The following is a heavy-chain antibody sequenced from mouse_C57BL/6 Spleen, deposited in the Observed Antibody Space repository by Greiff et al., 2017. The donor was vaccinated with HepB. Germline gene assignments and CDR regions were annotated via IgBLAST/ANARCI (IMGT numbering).Heavy chain of an antibody. CDR1: GFTFSSYA. V-gene: IGHV5-4*01. J-gene: IGHJ2*01. CDR3: ARDRPNYYFDY. Sequence: EVKLMESGGGLVKPGGSLKLSCAASGFTFSSYAMSWVRQTPEKRLEWVATISDGGSYTYYPDNVKGRFTISRDNAKNNLYLQMSHLKSEDTAMYYCARDRPNYYFDYWGQGTTLTVSS. CDR2: ISDGGSYT.